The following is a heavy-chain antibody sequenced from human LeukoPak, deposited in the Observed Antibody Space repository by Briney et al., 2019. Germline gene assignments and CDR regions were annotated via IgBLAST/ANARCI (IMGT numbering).Heavy chain of an antibody. CDR3: ATLETGGTFDY. CDR2: ISSSSSYI. D-gene: IGHD1-14*01. Sequence: GGSLRLSCAASGFTFSSYSMNWVRQAPGKGLEWVSSISSSSSYIYYADSVTGRFTISRDNAKNSLYLQMNSLRAEDTAVYYCATLETGGTFDYWGQGTLVTVSS. J-gene: IGHJ4*02. V-gene: IGHV3-21*01. CDR1: GFTFSSYS.